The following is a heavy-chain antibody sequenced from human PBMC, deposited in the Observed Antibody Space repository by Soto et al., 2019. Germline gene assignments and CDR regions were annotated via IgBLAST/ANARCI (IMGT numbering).Heavy chain of an antibody. CDR3: ARHQQLDYYYYGMDF. J-gene: IGHJ6*02. CDR2: IYPGDSDT. V-gene: IGHV5-51*01. Sequence: PVVPLKISCKGSGYGFISHWIGWVSQMPGKGLEWMGIIYPGDSDTRYSPSFQGQVTISADKSISTAYLQWSSLKASDTAMYYCARHQQLDYYYYGMDFLGQGTTVTVSS. CDR1: GYGFISHW. D-gene: IGHD6-13*01.